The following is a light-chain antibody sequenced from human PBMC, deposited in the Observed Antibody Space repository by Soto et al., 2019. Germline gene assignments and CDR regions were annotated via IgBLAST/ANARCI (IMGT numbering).Light chain of an antibody. V-gene: IGKV3-15*01. CDR1: QSVGSN. J-gene: IGKJ4*01. CDR2: ASS. CDR3: QQYGDLSHT. Sequence: EIVLTQSPATLSVSPGERATLSCRASQSVGSNFAWYQQKPGQAPRLLIFASSTRATVVPARFSGSGSGTEFPLTVSSLQSEDFAVYYCQQYGDLSHTFGGGAMVEIE.